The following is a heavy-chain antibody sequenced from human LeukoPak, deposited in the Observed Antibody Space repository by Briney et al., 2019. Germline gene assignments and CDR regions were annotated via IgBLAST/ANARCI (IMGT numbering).Heavy chain of an antibody. Sequence: GGSLTLSCAASGFSFSSSAMSWVPQAPGKGLECVSAISGSGRTTYYANSVKGRFTISRDNSKSTLYLHMNRLRAEDTPVYYCAKGVGGIYYYYYMDVWGKGTTVTVSS. V-gene: IGHV3-23*01. J-gene: IGHJ6*03. D-gene: IGHD3-16*01. CDR1: GFSFSSSA. CDR2: ISGSGRTT. CDR3: AKGVGGIYYYYYMDV.